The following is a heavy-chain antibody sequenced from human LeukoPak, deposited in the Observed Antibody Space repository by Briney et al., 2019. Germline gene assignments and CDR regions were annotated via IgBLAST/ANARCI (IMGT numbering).Heavy chain of an antibody. V-gene: IGHV1-69*05. CDR2: IIPIFGTA. CDR1: GGTFSSYA. D-gene: IGHD2-15*01. J-gene: IGHJ6*03. CDR3: ASLGVSDIVVVVAATDPEYYYYMDV. Sequence: SVKVSCKASGGTFSSYAISWVRQAPGQGLEWMGGIIPIFGTANYAQKFQGRVTITTDESTSTAYMELSSLRSEDTAVYYCASLGVSDIVVVVAATDPEYYYYMDVWGKGTKVTVSS.